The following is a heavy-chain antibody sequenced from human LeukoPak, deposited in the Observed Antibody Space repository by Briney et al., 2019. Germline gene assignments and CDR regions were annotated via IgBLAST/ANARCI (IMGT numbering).Heavy chain of an antibody. D-gene: IGHD5-12*01. CDR3: ARVIVATISFDY. CDR2: INPNGGGT. Sequence: GASVKVSCKASGYTFTGYYMHWVRQAPGQGLEWMGWINPNGGGTNYAQKFQGRVTMTRDTSTSTAYMELSRLRSDDTAVYYCARVIVATISFDYWGQGTLVTVSS. V-gene: IGHV1-2*02. J-gene: IGHJ4*02. CDR1: GYTFTGYY.